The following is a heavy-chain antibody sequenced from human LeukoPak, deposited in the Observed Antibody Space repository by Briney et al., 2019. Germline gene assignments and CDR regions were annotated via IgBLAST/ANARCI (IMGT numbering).Heavy chain of an antibody. CDR3: AKEGDPRGYSGSYLDY. Sequence: GGSLRLSCAASGFTFSNAWMNWVRQAPGKGPEWVGRIKSKIDGGTTDYAAPVKGRFTISRDDSKNTLYLQMSSLKTEDTAVYYCAKEGDPRGYSGSYLDYWGQGTLVTVSS. J-gene: IGHJ4*02. CDR2: IKSKIDGGTT. CDR1: GFTFSNAW. V-gene: IGHV3-15*07. D-gene: IGHD1-26*01.